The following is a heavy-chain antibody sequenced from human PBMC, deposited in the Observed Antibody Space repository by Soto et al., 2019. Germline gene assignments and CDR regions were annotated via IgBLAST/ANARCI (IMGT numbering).Heavy chain of an antibody. Sequence: SETLSLTCTVSGASISGFYCSWIRKSAGKGLEWIGRIYATGTTDYNPSLKSRVMMSVDTSKKQFSLKLRSVTAADTAVYYCVRDGTKTLRDWFDPWGQGISVTVS. CDR1: GASISGFY. J-gene: IGHJ5*02. CDR2: IYATGTT. CDR3: VRDGTKTLRDWFDP. D-gene: IGHD1-1*01. V-gene: IGHV4-4*07.